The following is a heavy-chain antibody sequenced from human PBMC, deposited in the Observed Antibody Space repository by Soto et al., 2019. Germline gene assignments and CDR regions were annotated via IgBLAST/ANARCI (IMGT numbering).Heavy chain of an antibody. J-gene: IGHJ5*02. Sequence: QLQLQESGSGLVKPSQTLSLTCAVSGGSISSGDYSWSWIRQPPGKGLEWIGYTYHSGSTSYNPSLKSRVTIAVDRSKNAFSLKLSSVTAADAAVYYCVRGSVPYCISTSCYSNWFGPWGKGTQVTVSS. D-gene: IGHD2-2*01. CDR1: GGSISSGDYS. CDR2: TYHSGST. V-gene: IGHV4-30-2*01. CDR3: VRGSVPYCISTSCYSNWFGP.